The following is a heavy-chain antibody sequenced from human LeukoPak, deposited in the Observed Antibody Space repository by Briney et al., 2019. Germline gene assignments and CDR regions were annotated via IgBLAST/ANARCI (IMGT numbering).Heavy chain of an antibody. D-gene: IGHD5-12*01. J-gene: IGHJ6*03. CDR2: IRYDGSNK. CDR1: GFTFSSYG. V-gene: IGHV3-30*02. CDR3: ARDSGYDWFYMDV. Sequence: GGSLRLPCAASGFTFSSYGMHWVRQAPGKGLEWVAFIRYDGSNKYYADSVKGRFTISRDNAKNSLYLQMNSLRAEDTAVYYCARDSGYDWFYMDVWGKGTTVTVSS.